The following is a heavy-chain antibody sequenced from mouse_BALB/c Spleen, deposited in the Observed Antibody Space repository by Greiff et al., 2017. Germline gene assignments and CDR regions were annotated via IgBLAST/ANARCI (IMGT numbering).Heavy chain of an antibody. D-gene: IGHD2-3*01. Sequence: EVQLVESGAELVKPGASVKLSCTASGFNIKDTYMHWVKQRPEQGLEWIGRIDPANGNTKYDPKFQGKATITADTSSNTAYLQLSSLTSEDTAVYYYACGIGYYASVYAMDYWGQGTSVTVSS. CDR1: GFNIKDTY. J-gene: IGHJ4*01. CDR2: IDPANGNT. CDR3: ACGIGYYASVYAMDY. V-gene: IGHV14-3*02.